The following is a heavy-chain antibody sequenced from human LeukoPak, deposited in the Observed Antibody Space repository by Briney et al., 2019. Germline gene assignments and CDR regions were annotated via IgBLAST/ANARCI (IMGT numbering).Heavy chain of an antibody. Sequence: PSETLSLTCTVSGGSISTSSYYWGWIRQPPGKGLECIGNIYYSGSTYYNPSLKSRVTISVDTSKNQFSLKLSSVTAADTAVYYCARGSWQPAEEVYWGQGTLVTVSS. CDR1: GGSISTSSYY. V-gene: IGHV4-39*07. D-gene: IGHD3-10*01. CDR2: IYYSGST. J-gene: IGHJ4*02. CDR3: ARGSWQPAEEVY.